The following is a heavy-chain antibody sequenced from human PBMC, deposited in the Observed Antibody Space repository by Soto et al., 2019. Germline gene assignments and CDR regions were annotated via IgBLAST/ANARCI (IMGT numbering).Heavy chain of an antibody. CDR3: ARGPVVTPFVDY. CDR2: IYYSGST. V-gene: IGHV4-61*01. D-gene: IGHD2-21*02. Sequence: LSLTCTVSGGSVTSGNYYWSWIRQPPGKGLEWIGHIYYSGSTNYNPSLKSRVTISVDAPKNQFSLKLSSVTAADTAIYYCARGPVVTPFVDYWGQGTLVTVSS. J-gene: IGHJ4*02. CDR1: GGSVTSGNYY.